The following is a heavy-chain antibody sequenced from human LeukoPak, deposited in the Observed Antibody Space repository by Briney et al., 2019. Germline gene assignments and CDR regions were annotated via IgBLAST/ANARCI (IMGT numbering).Heavy chain of an antibody. Sequence: GGSLRLSCAASGFTFSSYAMSWVRQAPGKGLEWVSAISGSGGSTYYADSVKGRFTISRDNSKNTLYLQMNSLRAEDTAVYYCAEGAWIQLWKNYFDYWGQGTLVTVSS. CDR3: AEGAWIQLWKNYFDY. J-gene: IGHJ4*02. CDR1: GFTFSSYA. D-gene: IGHD5-18*01. V-gene: IGHV3-23*01. CDR2: ISGSGGST.